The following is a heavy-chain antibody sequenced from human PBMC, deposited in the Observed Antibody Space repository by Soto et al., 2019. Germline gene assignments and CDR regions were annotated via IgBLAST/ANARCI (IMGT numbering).Heavy chain of an antibody. Sequence: GGSLRLSCAASGFTFSSYAMSWVRQAPGKGLEWVSAISGSGGSTYYADSAKGRFTISRDNSKNTLYLQMNSLRAEDTAVYYCAKNTLPPLPYYDYVWGSYRPMDVWGQGTTATVSS. D-gene: IGHD3-16*02. CDR1: GFTFSSYA. V-gene: IGHV3-23*01. CDR2: ISGSGGST. CDR3: AKNTLPPLPYYDYVWGSYRPMDV. J-gene: IGHJ6*02.